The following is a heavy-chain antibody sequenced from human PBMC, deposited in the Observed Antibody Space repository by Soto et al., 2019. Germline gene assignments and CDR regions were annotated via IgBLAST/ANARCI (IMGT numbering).Heavy chain of an antibody. J-gene: IGHJ6*02. Sequence: QSVGSLRLSCAASGFTFSGSAMHWVRQASGKGLEWVGRIRSKANSYATAYAASVKGRFTISRDDSKNTAYLQMNSLKTEDTAVYYCTSQGSWYNWNPTPPYYYYGMDVWGQGTTVTVSS. CDR1: GFTFSGSA. CDR3: TSQGSWYNWNPTPPYYYYGMDV. CDR2: IRSKANSYAT. V-gene: IGHV3-73*01. D-gene: IGHD1-20*01.